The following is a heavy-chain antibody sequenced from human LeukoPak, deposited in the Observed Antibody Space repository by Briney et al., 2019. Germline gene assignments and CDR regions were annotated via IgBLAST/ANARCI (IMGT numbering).Heavy chain of an antibody. CDR2: ISGSGGST. CDR1: GFTFSSYA. Sequence: GGSLRLSCAASGFTFSSYAMSWVRQAPGKGLEWVSAISGSGGSTYYADSVKGRFTISRDNSKNTLHLQMNSLRAEDTAVYYCAKIPSSGSYYVYFDYWGQGTLVTVSS. V-gene: IGHV3-23*01. CDR3: AKIPSSGSYYVYFDY. J-gene: IGHJ4*02. D-gene: IGHD1-26*01.